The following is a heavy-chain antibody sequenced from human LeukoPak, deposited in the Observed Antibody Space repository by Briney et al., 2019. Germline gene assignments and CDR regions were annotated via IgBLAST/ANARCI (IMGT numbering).Heavy chain of an antibody. Sequence: PSETLSLTCTVSGGSISNYYWSWIRQPPGKGLEWIGYIYYSGSTNYNPSLKSRVTISVDTSKNQFAPKLSSVTAADTAVCYCARDYGDYVVDPWGQGTLVTVSS. D-gene: IGHD4-17*01. CDR2: IYYSGST. CDR1: GGSISNYY. J-gene: IGHJ5*02. CDR3: ARDYGDYVVDP. V-gene: IGHV4-59*01.